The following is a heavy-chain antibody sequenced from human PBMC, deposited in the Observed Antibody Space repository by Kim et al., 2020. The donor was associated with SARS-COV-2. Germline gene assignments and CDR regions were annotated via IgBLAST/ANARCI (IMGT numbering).Heavy chain of an antibody. V-gene: IGHV4-59*09. CDR3: ARGSCSGGSCYFGAFDI. J-gene: IGHJ3*02. D-gene: IGHD2-15*01. Sequence: LKSRVTISVDTSKNQFSLKLSSVTAADTAVYYCARGSCSGGSCYFGAFDIWGQGTMVTVSS.